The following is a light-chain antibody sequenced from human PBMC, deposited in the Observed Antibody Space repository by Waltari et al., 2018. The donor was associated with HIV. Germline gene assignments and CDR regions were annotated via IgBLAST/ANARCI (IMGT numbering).Light chain of an antibody. CDR2: WAS. Sequence: DIVMTQSPDSLAVSLGERATINCKSSQSVLYSSNNKNYLAWYQQRPGQAPKLLSYWASTRESGVPDRFSGSGSGTDFTLTSSSLQAEDAAVYYCQQYDSTPLTFGGGTKVEI. V-gene: IGKV4-1*01. CDR3: QQYDSTPLT. CDR1: QSVLYSSNNKNY. J-gene: IGKJ4*01.